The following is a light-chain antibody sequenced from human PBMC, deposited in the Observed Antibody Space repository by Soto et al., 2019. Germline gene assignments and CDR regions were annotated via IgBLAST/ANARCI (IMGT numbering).Light chain of an antibody. CDR1: QSVSSSY. CDR3: QQYRTSPAT. CDR2: GAS. V-gene: IGKV3-20*01. Sequence: EIVLTQSPGTLSLSPGEKATLSCRASQSVSSSYLAWYQQKPGQAPRLLIYGASSRATGIPDRFSGSGSGTDFTLTISRLEPVDLSVYYCQQYRTSPATFAPGTEV. J-gene: IGKJ1*01.